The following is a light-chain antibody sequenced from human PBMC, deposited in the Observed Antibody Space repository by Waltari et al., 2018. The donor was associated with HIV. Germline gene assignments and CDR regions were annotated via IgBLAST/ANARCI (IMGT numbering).Light chain of an antibody. V-gene: IGKV4-1*01. CDR3: QQYYTTPLT. Sequence: DILMTQSPDSLAVSLGERATINCRSSQNVLYISNNKNFLAWYQQKPGQPPKLLIYWASTRESGVPDRFSGSGSGTDFTLTISSLQAEDVAVYYCQQYYTTPLTFGGGTKVEIK. CDR1: QNVLYISNNKNF. CDR2: WAS. J-gene: IGKJ4*01.